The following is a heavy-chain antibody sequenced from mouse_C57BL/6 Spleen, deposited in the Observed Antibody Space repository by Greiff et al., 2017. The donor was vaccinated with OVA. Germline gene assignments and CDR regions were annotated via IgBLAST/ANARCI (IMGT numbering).Heavy chain of an antibody. CDR3: ARCDTTVVSS. Sequence: VQLQQPGAELVRPGSSVKLSCKASGYTFTSYWMHWVKQRPIQGLEWIGNIDPSDSETHYNPNFKDKATLTVDKYSSPAYMQFSSLTSEDSAVYYSARCDTTVVSSGGQGPTLTVP. J-gene: IGHJ2*01. V-gene: IGHV1-52*01. D-gene: IGHD1-1*01. CDR2: IDPSDSET. CDR1: GYTFTSYW.